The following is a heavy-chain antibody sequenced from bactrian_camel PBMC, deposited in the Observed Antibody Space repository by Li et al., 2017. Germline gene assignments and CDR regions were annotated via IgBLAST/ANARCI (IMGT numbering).Heavy chain of an antibody. CDR1: GHTETSNC. CDR3: AADHYTDLEDTELC. CDR2: IARNGST. D-gene: IGHD4*01. V-gene: IGHV3S53*01. Sequence: HVQLVESGGGSVQAGESLSLACETSGHTETSNCMAWYRQGPGNECEKVSTIARNGSTWVTDSVKGRFTISKDNAKSTLYLQMNSLKPDDTGVYFCAADHYTDLEDTELCWGQGTQVTVSP. J-gene: IGHJ4*01.